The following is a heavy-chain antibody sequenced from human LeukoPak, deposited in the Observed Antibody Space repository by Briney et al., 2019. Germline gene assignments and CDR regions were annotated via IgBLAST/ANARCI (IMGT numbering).Heavy chain of an antibody. J-gene: IGHJ4*02. V-gene: IGHV3-66*01. CDR1: GFTFSSYA. CDR3: ARDLGGGSYFDY. Sequence: GGSLRLSCAASGFTFSSYAMSWVRQAPGKGLEWVSVIYSGGSTYYADSVKGRFTISRDNSKNTLYLQMNSLRAEDTAVYYCARDLGGGSYFDYWGQGTLVTVSS. CDR2: IYSGGST. D-gene: IGHD2-15*01.